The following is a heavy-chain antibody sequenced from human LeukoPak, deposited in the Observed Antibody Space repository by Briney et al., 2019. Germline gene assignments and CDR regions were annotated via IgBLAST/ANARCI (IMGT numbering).Heavy chain of an antibody. CDR1: GFTFSSYG. CDR2: LSYDGGDK. J-gene: IGHJ4*02. Sequence: GRSLRLSCAASGFTFSSYGMHWVRQAPGKGLEWVAVLSYDGGDKYYADSVKGRFTISRDNSKNTLFLQMNSLRAEDTAVYYCARVYGSITMVRGVIPKFHFDYWGQGTLVTVSS. CDR3: ARVYGSITMVRGVIPKFHFDY. V-gene: IGHV3-30-3*01. D-gene: IGHD3-10*01.